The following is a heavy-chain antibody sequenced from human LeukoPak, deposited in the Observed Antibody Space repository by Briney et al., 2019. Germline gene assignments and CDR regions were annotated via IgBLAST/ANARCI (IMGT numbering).Heavy chain of an antibody. CDR2: IYTSGST. CDR3: ARDHCSSTSCLVMDY. V-gene: IGHV4-4*07. Sequence: SETLSLTCTVSGGSISSYYWSWIRQPAGKGLEWIGRIYTSGSTNYNPSLKSRVTMSVDTSKNQFSLKLSSVTAADTAVYYCARDHCSSTSCLVMDYWGQGTLVTVSS. CDR1: GGSISSYY. J-gene: IGHJ4*02. D-gene: IGHD2-2*01.